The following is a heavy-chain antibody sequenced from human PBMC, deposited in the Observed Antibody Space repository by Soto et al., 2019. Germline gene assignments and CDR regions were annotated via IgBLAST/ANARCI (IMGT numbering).Heavy chain of an antibody. V-gene: IGHV1-69*13. CDR3: ATRHGEVDFWSGYYHNWFDP. J-gene: IGHJ5*02. Sequence: ASVKVSCKASGGTFSSYAISWVRQAPGQGLEWMGGIIPIFGTANYAQKFQGRVTITADESTSTAYMELSSLRSEDTAVYYCATRHGEVDFWSGYYHNWFDPWGQGTLVTVSS. CDR2: IIPIFGTA. CDR1: GGTFSSYA. D-gene: IGHD3-3*01.